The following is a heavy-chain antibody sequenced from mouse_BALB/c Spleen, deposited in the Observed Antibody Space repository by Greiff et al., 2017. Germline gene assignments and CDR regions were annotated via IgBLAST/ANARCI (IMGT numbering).Heavy chain of an antibody. J-gene: IGHJ4*01. CDR2: IWGDGST. Sequence: VAPSQSLSITCTVSGFSLTGYGVNWVRQPPGKGLEWLGMIWGDGSTDYNSALKSRLSISKDNSKSQVFLKMNSLQTDDTARYYCARDHGPYDGYYYAMDYWGQGTSVTVSS. CDR3: ARDHGPYDGYYYAMDY. D-gene: IGHD2-3*01. V-gene: IGHV2-6-7*01. CDR1: GFSLTGYG.